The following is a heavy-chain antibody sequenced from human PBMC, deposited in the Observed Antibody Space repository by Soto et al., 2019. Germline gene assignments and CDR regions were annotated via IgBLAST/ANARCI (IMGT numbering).Heavy chain of an antibody. V-gene: IGHV3-23*01. D-gene: IGHD6-19*01. CDR1: GFTFSSYA. CDR2: IGGSGAGT. J-gene: IGHJ4*02. CDR3: ARGGGIAVAGTHLDY. Sequence: GGSLRLSCAASGFTFSSYAMSWVRQAPGKGLEWVSGIGGSGAGTNYADSVKGRFTISRDNSKNTLYLQMSSLRAEDTAVYYCARGGGIAVAGTHLDYWGQGTLVTVS.